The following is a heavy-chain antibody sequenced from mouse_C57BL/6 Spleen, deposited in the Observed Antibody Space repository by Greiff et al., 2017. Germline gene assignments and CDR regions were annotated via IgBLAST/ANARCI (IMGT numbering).Heavy chain of an antibody. Sequence: LVEPGASVKMSCKASGYTFTDYNMHWVKQSHGKSLEWIGYINPNNGGTSYNQKFKGKATLTVNKSSSTAYMELRSLTSEDSAVYYCARDSTGFAYWGQGTLVTVSA. D-gene: IGHD1-1*01. CDR2: INPNNGGT. CDR1: GYTFTDYN. J-gene: IGHJ3*01. V-gene: IGHV1-22*01. CDR3: ARDSTGFAY.